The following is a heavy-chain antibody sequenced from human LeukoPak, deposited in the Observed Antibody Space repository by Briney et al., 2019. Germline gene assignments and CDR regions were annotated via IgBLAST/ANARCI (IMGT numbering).Heavy chain of an antibody. V-gene: IGHV3-74*01. J-gene: IGHJ4*02. CDR3: ARDPSYSDGYFDF. CDR1: GFTFSRYW. D-gene: IGHD5-18*01. Sequence: GGSLRLSCAASGFTFSRYWMHWVRQTPGKGLVWVSRIYSDGNTTGYADSVKGRVTISRDNAKNTLYLQMNSLRAEDTAVYYCARDPSYSDGYFDFWGQGTLVTVSS. CDR2: IYSDGNTT.